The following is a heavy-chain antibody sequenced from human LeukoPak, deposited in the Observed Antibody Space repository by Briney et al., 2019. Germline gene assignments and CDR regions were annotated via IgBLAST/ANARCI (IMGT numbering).Heavy chain of an antibody. CDR1: GFTFSSYG. Sequence: GGSLRLSCAASGFTFSSYGMHWVRQAPGKGLEWVAVIWYDGSNKYYADSVKGRFTISRDNSKNTLYLQMNSLRAEDTAVYYCAKDKGRTNDVPDYWGQGTLVTVSS. CDR2: IWYDGSNK. D-gene: IGHD2-8*01. V-gene: IGHV3-33*06. J-gene: IGHJ4*02. CDR3: AKDKGRTNDVPDY.